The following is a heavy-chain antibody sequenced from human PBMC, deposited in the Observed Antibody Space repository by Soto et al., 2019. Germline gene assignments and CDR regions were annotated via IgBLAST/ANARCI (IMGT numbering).Heavy chain of an antibody. D-gene: IGHD2-15*01. J-gene: IGHJ6*02. CDR3: AKTSVVVAATSADYYYYGMDV. V-gene: IGHV5-51*01. CDR2: IYPGDSDT. CDR1: GYSFTSYW. Sequence: GESLKISCKGSGYSFTSYWIGWVRQMPGKGLEWMGIIYPGDSDTRYSPSFQGQVTISADKSISAAYLQWSSLKASDTAMYYCAKTSVVVAATSADYYYYGMDVWGQGTTVTVS.